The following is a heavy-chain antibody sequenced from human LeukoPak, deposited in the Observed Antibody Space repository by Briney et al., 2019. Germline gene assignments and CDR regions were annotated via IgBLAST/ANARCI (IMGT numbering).Heavy chain of an antibody. CDR3: ARVISNYDFWTYYAFDP. D-gene: IGHD3-3*01. CDR1: GYTFTGYY. Sequence: ASVKVSCKASGYTFTGYYMHWVRQAPGQGLEWMGWINPNSGGTNYAQKFQGRVTMTRDTSISTAYMELSRLRSDDTAVYYCARVISNYDFWTYYAFDPWGQGTLVTVSS. V-gene: IGHV1-2*02. J-gene: IGHJ5*02. CDR2: INPNSGGT.